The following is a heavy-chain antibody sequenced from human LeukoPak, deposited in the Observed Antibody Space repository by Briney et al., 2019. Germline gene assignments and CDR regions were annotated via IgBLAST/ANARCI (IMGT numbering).Heavy chain of an antibody. D-gene: IGHD2-2*01. CDR2: ISGSGGST. Sequence: PGGSLRLSCAASGFTFSGYSMSWVRQAPGKGLELVSGISGSGGSTDYADSVKGRFTISRDNSKNTLYLQMNSLRVEDTAVYYCAKDPGYQVVYCFDYWGQGTLVTVSS. CDR3: AKDPGYQVVYCFDY. CDR1: GFTFSGYS. J-gene: IGHJ4*02. V-gene: IGHV3-23*01.